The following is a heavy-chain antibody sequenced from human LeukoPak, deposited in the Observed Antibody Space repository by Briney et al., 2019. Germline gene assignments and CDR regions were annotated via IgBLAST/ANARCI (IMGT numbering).Heavy chain of an antibody. J-gene: IGHJ3*02. Sequence: ASVKVSCKVSGYTLTELSMHWVRQAPGKGLEWMGGFDPEDGETIYAQKFQGRVTMTEDTSTDTAYMELSSLRSEDTAVYYCASRLAQSIVVVTKGAFDIWGQGTMVTVSS. D-gene: IGHD3-22*01. CDR1: GYTLTELS. V-gene: IGHV1-24*01. CDR3: ASRLAQSIVVVTKGAFDI. CDR2: FDPEDGET.